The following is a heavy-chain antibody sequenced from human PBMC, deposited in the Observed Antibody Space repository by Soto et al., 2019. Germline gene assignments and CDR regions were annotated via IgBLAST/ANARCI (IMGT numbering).Heavy chain of an antibody. CDR1: GFTFSNAW. CDR3: AKGPGSSWYYPFDY. D-gene: IGHD6-13*01. CDR2: IKSKTDGGTT. V-gene: IGHV3-15*01. J-gene: IGHJ4*02. Sequence: GGSLRLSCAASGFTFSNAWMSWVRQAPGKGLEWVGRIKSKTDGGTTDYAAPVKGRFTISRDNSKNTLYLQMNSLRAEDTAVYYCAKGPGSSWYYPFDYWGQGTLVTVSS.